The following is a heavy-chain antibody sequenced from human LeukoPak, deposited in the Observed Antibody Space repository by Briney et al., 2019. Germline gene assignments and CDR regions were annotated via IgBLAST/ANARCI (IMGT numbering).Heavy chain of an antibody. J-gene: IGHJ6*02. CDR2: ISSSSSTI. D-gene: IGHD3-10*01. Sequence: GGSLRLSCAASGFTFSNYSMNWVRQAPGKGLEWVSYISSSSSTIYYADSVKGRFTISRDNAKNSLYLQMNSLRAEDTAVYYCARDEITMVRGVPYYYYGMDVWGQGTTVTVSS. V-gene: IGHV3-48*01. CDR3: ARDEITMVRGVPYYYYGMDV. CDR1: GFTFSNYS.